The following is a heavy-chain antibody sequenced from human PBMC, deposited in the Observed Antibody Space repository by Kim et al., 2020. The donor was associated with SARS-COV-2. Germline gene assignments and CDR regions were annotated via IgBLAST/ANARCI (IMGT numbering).Heavy chain of an antibody. V-gene: IGHV1-18*01. D-gene: IGHD2-2*01. CDR3: ARDYCSSTSCYATFDY. J-gene: IGHJ4*02. Sequence: SVKVSCKASGYTFTSYGISWVRQAPGQGLEWMGWISAYNGNTNYAQKLQGRVTMTTDTSTSTAYMELRSLRSDDTAVYYCARDYCSSTSCYATFDYWGQGTLVTVSS. CDR1: GYTFTSYG. CDR2: ISAYNGNT.